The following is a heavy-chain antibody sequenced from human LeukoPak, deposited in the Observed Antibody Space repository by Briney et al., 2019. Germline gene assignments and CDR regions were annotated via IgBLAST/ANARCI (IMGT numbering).Heavy chain of an antibody. D-gene: IGHD6-13*01. CDR2: IYYSGST. Sequence: PSETLSLTCTVSGGSISTYYWSWIRQPPGKGLEWIGYIYYSGSTNYNPSLKSRVTISVDTFKNQFSLKLSSVTAADTALYYCARAKITAADIDRPFDPWGQGTLVTVSS. CDR3: ARAKITAADIDRPFDP. CDR1: GGSISTYY. V-gene: IGHV4-59*01. J-gene: IGHJ5*02.